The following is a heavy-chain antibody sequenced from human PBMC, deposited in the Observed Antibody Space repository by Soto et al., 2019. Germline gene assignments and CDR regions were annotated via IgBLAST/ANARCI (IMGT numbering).Heavy chain of an antibody. V-gene: IGHV4-39*01. J-gene: IGHJ4*02. Sequence: SETLSLTCTVSGDSINRSPHYWGWIRQSPGKGLEWIGSIYYSGTTYYNPSLKSRVTISVDTSKNQFSLKLSSVTAADTAVYYCARRGSSSWYGYWGQGTLVTVSS. CDR2: IYYSGTT. CDR3: ARRGSSSWYGY. CDR1: GDSINRSPHY. D-gene: IGHD6-13*01.